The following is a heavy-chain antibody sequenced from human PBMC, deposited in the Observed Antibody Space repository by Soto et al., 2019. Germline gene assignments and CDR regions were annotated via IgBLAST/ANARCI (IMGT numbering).Heavy chain of an antibody. D-gene: IGHD1-26*01. J-gene: IGHJ5*02. CDR3: ARTPTP. V-gene: IGHV4-30-2*01. Sequence: LSLTCAVPGVSIRSGGYSWSWIRQPPGKGLEWIGYIYHSGSTYYNPSLKSRVTISVDRSKNQFSLKLSSVTAADTAVYYCARTPTPSGQGTLVT. CDR2: IYHSGST. CDR1: GVSIRSGGYS.